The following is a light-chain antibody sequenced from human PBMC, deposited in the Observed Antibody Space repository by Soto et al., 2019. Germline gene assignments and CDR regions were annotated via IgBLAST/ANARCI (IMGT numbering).Light chain of an antibody. J-gene: IGKJ3*01. V-gene: IGKV3-20*01. CDR1: QSVSNSY. CDR3: HHYDNSPPFP. CDR2: GAS. Sequence: IVLTQSPGTLSLSPGERATLSCRASQSVSNSYLAWYQQKPGQAPRLLIYGASNRAFGIPDRFSGSGSGTEFTLTISRLEPEDFAVYYCHHYDNSPPFPFGPGTKVDIK.